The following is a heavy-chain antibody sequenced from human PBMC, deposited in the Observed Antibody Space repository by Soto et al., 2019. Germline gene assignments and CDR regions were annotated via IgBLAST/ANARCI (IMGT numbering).Heavy chain of an antibody. V-gene: IGHV1-18*01. CDR2: ISAYNGNT. CDR1: GYTFTSYG. Sequence: VASVKVSCKASGYTFTSYGISWVRQAPGQGLEWMGWISAYNGNTNYAQRLQGRVTVTTDTSTSTAYMELRSLRSDDTAVYYCARDQWLVDDYFDYWGQGTLVTVSS. J-gene: IGHJ4*02. D-gene: IGHD6-19*01. CDR3: ARDQWLVDDYFDY.